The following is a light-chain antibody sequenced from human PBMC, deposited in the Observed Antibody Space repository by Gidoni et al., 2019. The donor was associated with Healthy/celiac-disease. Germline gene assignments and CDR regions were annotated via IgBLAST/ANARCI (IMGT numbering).Light chain of an antibody. CDR2: DAS. V-gene: IGKV1-33*01. Sequence: DIQMTQYPSSLSASVGDRVTITCQASQDISNYLNWYQQKPGKAPKLLIYDASHLETGVPSRFSGSGSGTDFTFALCILQPEDIATYYCQPYDNLPITFGQGTRLEIK. CDR1: QDISNY. CDR3: QPYDNLPIT. J-gene: IGKJ5*01.